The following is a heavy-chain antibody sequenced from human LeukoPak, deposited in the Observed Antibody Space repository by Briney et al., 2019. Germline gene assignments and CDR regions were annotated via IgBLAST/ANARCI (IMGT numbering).Heavy chain of an antibody. D-gene: IGHD3-22*01. V-gene: IGHV3-23*01. CDR1: GFTFSSYA. Sequence: HPGGSLRLSCAASGFTFSSYAMSWVRQAPGKGLEWVSAISGSGGSTYYADSVKGRFTISRDNSKNTLYLQMNSLRAEDTAVYYCAKRWDSSGYLPYFDYWGQGTLVTVSS. CDR3: AKRWDSSGYLPYFDY. CDR2: ISGSGGST. J-gene: IGHJ4*02.